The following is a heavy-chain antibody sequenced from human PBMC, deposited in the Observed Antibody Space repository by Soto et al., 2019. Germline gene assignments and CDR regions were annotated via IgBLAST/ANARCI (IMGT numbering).Heavy chain of an antibody. Sequence: LSLPCTVSGGSISSSHYFWDWIRQPPGKGLEWIGSIYYSGSTYYNPSLKSRVTISVDTSNNQFSLRLSSVTATDTAVYYCARAGYSSGHQFDYWGQGTLVTVSS. V-gene: IGHV4-39*01. CDR2: IYYSGST. J-gene: IGHJ4*02. CDR1: GGSISSSHYF. D-gene: IGHD5-18*01. CDR3: ARAGYSSGHQFDY.